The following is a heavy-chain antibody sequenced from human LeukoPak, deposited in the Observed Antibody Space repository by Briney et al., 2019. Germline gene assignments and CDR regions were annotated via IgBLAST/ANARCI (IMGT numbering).Heavy chain of an antibody. Sequence: PGGSLRLSCAASGFTVSNDFMSRFRQAPGKGLECVSVISTGGETYYADSVKGRFVISRDKFTNTVWLQMNSLRDEDTALYFCARSQDAVRGQGTLVTVSS. CDR1: GFTVSNDF. J-gene: IGHJ4*02. CDR2: ISTGGET. V-gene: IGHV3-53*01. CDR3: ARSQDAV.